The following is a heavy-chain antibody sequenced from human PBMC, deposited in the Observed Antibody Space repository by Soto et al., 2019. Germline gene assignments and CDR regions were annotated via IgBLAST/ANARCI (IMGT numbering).Heavy chain of an antibody. CDR3: ARGKGIGWYESSDY. CDR2: IYRDGST. CDR1: GFTASISY. V-gene: IGHV3-53*01. D-gene: IGHD6-19*01. J-gene: IGHJ4*02. Sequence: EVQLVESGGGLIQPGESLRLSCAASGFTASISYMSWVRQAPGKGLEWVSTIYRDGSTYYADSVEGRFTISRGNSKNTLYLQMNSLRAEDTATYYCARGKGIGWYESSDYWGQGTLVTVSS.